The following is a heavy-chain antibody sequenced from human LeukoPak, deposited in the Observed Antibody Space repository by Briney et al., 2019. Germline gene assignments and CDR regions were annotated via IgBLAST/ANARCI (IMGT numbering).Heavy chain of an antibody. Sequence: SETLSLTCTVSGGSINNYYWSWIRQPAGKGLEWSGRIYTRGSTNYNPSLKSRVTMSVDTSKNQFSLKLSSVTAADTAVYYCARGRYCSADICSGGDAFDIWGQGTMVSVSS. CDR1: GGSINNYY. V-gene: IGHV4-4*07. CDR3: ARGRYCSADICSGGDAFDI. J-gene: IGHJ3*02. D-gene: IGHD2-15*01. CDR2: IYTRGST.